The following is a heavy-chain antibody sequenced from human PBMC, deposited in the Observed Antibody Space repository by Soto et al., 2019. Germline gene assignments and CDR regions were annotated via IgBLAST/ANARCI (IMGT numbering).Heavy chain of an antibody. V-gene: IGHV1-18*01. D-gene: IGHD3-10*01. Sequence: GASVKVTCKASGYTFTSNGIRWVRQAPGQGLEWMGWISAYNGNTNYAQKLQGRVTMTTDTSTSTAYMELRSLRSDDTAVYYCARVIFYVVRGDDAFDIWGQGTMVTVSS. CDR3: ARVIFYVVRGDDAFDI. CDR2: ISAYNGNT. CDR1: GYTFTSNG. J-gene: IGHJ3*02.